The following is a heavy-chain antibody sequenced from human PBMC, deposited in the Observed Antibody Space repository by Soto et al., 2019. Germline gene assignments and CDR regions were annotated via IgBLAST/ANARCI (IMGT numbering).Heavy chain of an antibody. D-gene: IGHD3-22*01. CDR1: GCNFSSYG. V-gene: IGHV3-30*18. Sequence: GGSLRLSCAASGCNFSSYGIHWVRQAPGKGLEWVAVISYDGSNKYYADSVKGRFTISRDNSKNTLYLQMNSLRAEDTAVYYCAKGLYDSTGYFDYWGQGTLVTVSS. CDR2: ISYDGSNK. J-gene: IGHJ4*02. CDR3: AKGLYDSTGYFDY.